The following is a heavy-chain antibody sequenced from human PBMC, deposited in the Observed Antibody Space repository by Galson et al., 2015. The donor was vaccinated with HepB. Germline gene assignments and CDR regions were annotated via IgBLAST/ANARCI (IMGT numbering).Heavy chain of an antibody. D-gene: IGHD6-13*01. V-gene: IGHV3-21*01. CDR2: ISSDGVLM. J-gene: IGHJ4*02. CDR3: VRSSRSWRLWDY. Sequence: SLRLSCAASGFTFSGHSMHWVRQAPGKGLEWVSFISSDGVLMHYAESVEGRFTISRDNAKNSLYLQMNSLRAEDTAEYYCVRSSRSWRLWDYWGQATLVTVSS. CDR1: GFTFSGHS.